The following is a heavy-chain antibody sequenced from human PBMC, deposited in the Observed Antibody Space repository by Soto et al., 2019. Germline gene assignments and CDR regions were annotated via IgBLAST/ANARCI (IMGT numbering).Heavy chain of an antibody. CDR1: GFTFNNAW. Sequence: EVQLVESGGGLVKPGGSLRLSCAASGFTFNNAWMNWVRQAPGKGLEWVGRIKTKTDGGTTDYAAPVKGRFTISRDDSKNTLYLQMNSLKPEDTAVYYCAPRPGSSLDYWGQGTLVTVSS. D-gene: IGHD1-26*01. CDR2: IKTKTDGGTT. V-gene: IGHV3-15*07. J-gene: IGHJ4*02. CDR3: APRPGSSLDY.